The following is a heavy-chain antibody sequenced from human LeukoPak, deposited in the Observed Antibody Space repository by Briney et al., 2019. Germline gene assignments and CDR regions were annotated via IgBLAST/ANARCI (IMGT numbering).Heavy chain of an antibody. CDR2: ISASRGIT. J-gene: IGHJ4*02. Sequence: GGSLRLSCAASGFNYSSYTMNWVRQAPGMGLEWLSYISASRGITYYADSVKGRFTISRDNAKDTLYLHMNSLTAEDTAVYYCARGAKWAYYFDYWGQGTLVTVSS. V-gene: IGHV3-48*04. CDR3: ARGAKWAYYFDY. CDR1: GFNYSSYT. D-gene: IGHD1-26*01.